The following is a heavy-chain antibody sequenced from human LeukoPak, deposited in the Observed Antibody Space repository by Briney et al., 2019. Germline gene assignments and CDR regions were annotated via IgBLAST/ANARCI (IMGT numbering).Heavy chain of an antibody. V-gene: IGHV1-2*02. CDR1: GYTFTGYY. J-gene: IGHJ5*02. CDR3: ARDRGSSWYLEGWFDP. CDR2: INPNSGGT. D-gene: IGHD6-13*01. Sequence: ASVKVSCKASGYTFTGYYMRWVRQAPGQGLEWMGWINPNSGGTNYAQKFQGRVTMTRDTSISTAYMELSRLRSDDTAVYYCARDRGSSWYLEGWFDPWGQGTLVTVSS.